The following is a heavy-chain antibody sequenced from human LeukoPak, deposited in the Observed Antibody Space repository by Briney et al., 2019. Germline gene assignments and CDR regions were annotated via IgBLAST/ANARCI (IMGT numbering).Heavy chain of an antibody. V-gene: IGHV1-2*02. Sequence: ASVKVSCKASGYTFTGYYMHWVRQAPGQGLEGMGWINPNNGDTHYAQKFQGRVTMTRDTSISTAYMELSGLRSDDTAVYYCARGVAGVYFYYYMDVWGKGTTVTVSS. CDR1: GYTFTGYY. CDR3: ARGVAGVYFYYYMDV. J-gene: IGHJ6*03. D-gene: IGHD1-14*01. CDR2: INPNNGDT.